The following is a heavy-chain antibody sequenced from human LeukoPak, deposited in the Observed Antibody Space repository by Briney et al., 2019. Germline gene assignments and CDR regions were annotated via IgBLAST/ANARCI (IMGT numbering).Heavy chain of an antibody. CDR1: NGSFLGYY. J-gene: IGHJ4*02. V-gene: IGHV3-23*01. CDR2: ISGGDGNT. D-gene: IGHD3-16*01. Sequence: PSETLSLTCAVSNGSFLGYYWSWIRQPPGKGLEWVSSISGGDGNTFYADSVKGRFTISRDNSKNTLYLHMNNLRAEDTALYYCAQGSWAYWGQGTLVTVSS. CDR3: AQGSWAY.